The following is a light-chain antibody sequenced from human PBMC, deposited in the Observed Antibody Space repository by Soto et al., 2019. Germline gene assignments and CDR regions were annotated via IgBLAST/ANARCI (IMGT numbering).Light chain of an antibody. V-gene: IGLV2-14*01. CDR1: SSDGDDYKD. CDR3: SSSTSTSTV. J-gene: IGLJ1*01. Sequence: QSALTQPASVSGSPGQSITISCTGISSDGDDYKDVSWYQQHPGKAPKLMIYEVTYRPSGVSNRFSGSKSGNTASLTISGRRAEDGAGYYCSSSTSTSTVFGTETKVTVL. CDR2: EVT.